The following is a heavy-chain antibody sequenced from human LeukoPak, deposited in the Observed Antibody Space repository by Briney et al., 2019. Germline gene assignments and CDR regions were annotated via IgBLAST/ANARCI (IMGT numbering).Heavy chain of an antibody. V-gene: IGHV5-10-1*01. D-gene: IGHD3-10*01. J-gene: IGHJ4*02. CDR2: IDPSDSYT. CDR3: ASSYGSGSYYKDGDY. Sequence: GESLRICCKGSGYSFTSYWISWVRQMPGKGLEWMGRIDPSDSYTNYSPSFQGHVTISADKYISTAYLQWSSLKASDTAMYYCASSYGSGSYYKDGDYWGQGTLVTVSS. CDR1: GYSFTSYW.